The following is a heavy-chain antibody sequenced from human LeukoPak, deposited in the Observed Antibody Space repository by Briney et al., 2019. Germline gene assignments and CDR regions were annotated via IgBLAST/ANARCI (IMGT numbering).Heavy chain of an antibody. D-gene: IGHD1-14*01. CDR2: ISWNSGSI. V-gene: IGHV3-9*01. Sequence: GGSLRLSCAASGFTFDDYAMHWVRQAPGKGLEWVSGISWNSGSIGYADSVKGRFTISRDNAKNSLYLQMNSLRAENTAVYYCARDGTGAIGLEAFDIWGQGTMVTVSS. CDR1: GFTFDDYA. CDR3: ARDGTGAIGLEAFDI. J-gene: IGHJ3*02.